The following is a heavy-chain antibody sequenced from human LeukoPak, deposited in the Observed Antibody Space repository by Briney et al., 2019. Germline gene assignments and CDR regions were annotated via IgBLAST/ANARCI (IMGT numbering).Heavy chain of an antibody. CDR2: ISAYNGNT. V-gene: IGHV1-18*01. CDR3: ARSDAYSGYDYSDY. D-gene: IGHD5-12*01. Sequence: ASVTVSCKASGYTFTSYGISWVRQAPGQGLEWMGWISAYNGNTNYAQKLQGRVTMTTDTSTSTAYMELRSLRSDDTAVYYCARSDAYSGYDYSDYWGQGTLVTVSS. J-gene: IGHJ4*02. CDR1: GYTFTSYG.